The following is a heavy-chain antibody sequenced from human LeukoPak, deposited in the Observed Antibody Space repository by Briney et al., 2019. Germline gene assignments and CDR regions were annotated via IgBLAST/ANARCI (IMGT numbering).Heavy chain of an antibody. Sequence: SETLPLTCTVSGGSISSYYWSWIRQPPGKGLEWIGYIYYSGSTNYNPSLKSRVTISVDTSKNQFSLKLSSVTAADAAVYYCARESVAGTGYFDYWGQGTLVTVSS. CDR1: GGSISSYY. CDR2: IYYSGST. CDR3: ARESVAGTGYFDY. D-gene: IGHD6-19*01. V-gene: IGHV4-59*01. J-gene: IGHJ4*02.